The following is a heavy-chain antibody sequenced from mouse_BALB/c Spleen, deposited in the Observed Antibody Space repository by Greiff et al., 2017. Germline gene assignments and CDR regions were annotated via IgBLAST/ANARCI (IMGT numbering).Heavy chain of an antibody. J-gene: IGHJ3*01. Sequence: EVKLVESGGGLVQPGGSLKLSCAASGFTFSSYNMSWVRQTPEKRLEWVAYISNGGGSTYYPDTVKGRFTISRDNAKNTLYLQMSSLKSEDTAMYSCARQLGEFAYWGQGTLVTVSA. D-gene: IGHD3-1*01. CDR2: ISNGGGST. CDR1: GFTFSSYN. V-gene: IGHV5-12-2*01. CDR3: ARQLGEFAY.